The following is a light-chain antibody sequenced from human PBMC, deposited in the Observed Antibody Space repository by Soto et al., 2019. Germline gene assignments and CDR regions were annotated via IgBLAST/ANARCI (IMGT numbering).Light chain of an antibody. J-gene: IGKJ1*01. CDR2: DAS. CDR3: QQYNSYSKT. V-gene: IGKV1-5*01. CDR1: QSISSW. Sequence: DIQMTQSPSTLSASVGDRVTITCRASQSISSWLAWYQQKPGKAPKLLIYDASSLESGVPSRFSGSASGTEFSLTISSLQPDDFATCYCQQYNSYSKTFGQGTKVYIK.